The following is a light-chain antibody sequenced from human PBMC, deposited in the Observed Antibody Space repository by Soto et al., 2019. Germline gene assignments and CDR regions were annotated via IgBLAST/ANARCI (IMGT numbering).Light chain of an antibody. CDR3: QQYGSSLFT. Sequence: DIVLTQSPGTLSLSPGERATLSCRASQSVSSTSLAWYQQKPGQAPRLLIYGTSTRATGIPDRFSGSGSGTDFTLTISRLEPEDFAVYYCQQYGSSLFTFDPGTKVDIK. CDR2: GTS. J-gene: IGKJ3*01. CDR1: QSVSSTS. V-gene: IGKV3-20*01.